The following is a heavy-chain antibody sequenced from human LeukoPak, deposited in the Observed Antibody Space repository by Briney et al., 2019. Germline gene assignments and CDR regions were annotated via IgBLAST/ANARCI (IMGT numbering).Heavy chain of an antibody. CDR1: GYTFTGYY. D-gene: IGHD6-13*01. CDR3: ARDRHSSSHAFDI. Sequence: ASVKVSCKASGYTFTGYYMHWVRQAPGQGLEWVGWINPNSGGTNYAQKFQGRVTMTRDTSISTAYMELSRLRSDDTAVYYCARDRHSSSHAFDIWGQGTMVTVSS. V-gene: IGHV1-2*02. CDR2: INPNSGGT. J-gene: IGHJ3*02.